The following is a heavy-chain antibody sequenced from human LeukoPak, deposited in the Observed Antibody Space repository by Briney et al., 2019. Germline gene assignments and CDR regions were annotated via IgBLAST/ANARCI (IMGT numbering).Heavy chain of an antibody. CDR2: VYPGDSDT. CDR1: RHSFHSQW. Sequence: GESLKISCKAPRHSFHSQWIGWVRQMPGKGLQWMGIVYPGDSDTRYSPSFQGQVTISADTSISAAYLQWNSLEASDTAIYYCARRGDSDFRIDWGQGTLVTVSS. V-gene: IGHV5-51*01. J-gene: IGHJ4*02. CDR3: ARRGDSDFRID. D-gene: IGHD2-21*02.